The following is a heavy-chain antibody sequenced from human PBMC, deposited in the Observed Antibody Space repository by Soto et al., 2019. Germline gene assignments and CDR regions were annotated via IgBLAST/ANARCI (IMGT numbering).Heavy chain of an antibody. CDR3: AGQTFTIAAASYGRSNWFDP. D-gene: IGHD6-25*01. V-gene: IGHV4-39*01. J-gene: IGHJ5*02. CDR1: GGSITSSSHF. Sequence: LSLTCTASGGSITSSSHFGGWVRQPPGKGLEWIGTIYFTGNTYYTPSLKSRLTMSIDTSKNEFSLRLNSVTAADTAVYYCAGQTFTIAAASYGRSNWFDPWGPGTLVTVSS. CDR2: IYFTGNT.